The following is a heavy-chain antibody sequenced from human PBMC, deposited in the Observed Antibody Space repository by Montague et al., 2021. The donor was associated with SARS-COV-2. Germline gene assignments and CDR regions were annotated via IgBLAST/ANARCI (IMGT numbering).Heavy chain of an antibody. D-gene: IGHD4-17*01. CDR2: VYYSGYT. V-gene: IGHV4-39*01. Sequence: SETLSLTCTVSGDSVSSSDHYWGWIRQPPGKGLEWLGIVYYSGYTYYNPSVKGRVTISIDASKNQFSLKLNSLTATDTAIYHCARRRLREDYFDFWGQGILLTVSS. CDR1: GDSVSSSDHY. CDR3: ARRRLREDYFDF. J-gene: IGHJ4*02.